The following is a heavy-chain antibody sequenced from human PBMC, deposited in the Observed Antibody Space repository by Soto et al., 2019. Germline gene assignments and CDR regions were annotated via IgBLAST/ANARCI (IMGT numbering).Heavy chain of an antibody. D-gene: IGHD1-26*01. J-gene: IGHJ4*02. CDR1: RFTLSSYW. CDR2: IKQDGSEK. Sequence: PGGSLRLSCAASRFTLSSYWMTWVRQAPGKGLEWVANIKQDGSEKYYVDSVRGRFTMSRDNAKNSLYLQMNSLRAEDTAVYYCARVVGATQMDFDYWGQGTLVTVSS. CDR3: ARVVGATQMDFDY. V-gene: IGHV3-7*04.